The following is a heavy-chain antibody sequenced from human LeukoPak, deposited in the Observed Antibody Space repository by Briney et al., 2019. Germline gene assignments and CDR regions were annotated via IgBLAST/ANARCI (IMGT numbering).Heavy chain of an antibody. D-gene: IGHD3-3*01. J-gene: IGHJ4*02. CDR2: ISSSSTI. V-gene: IGHV3-48*01. CDR3: ARGISIFGVVPRFGY. Sequence: QSGGSLRLSCAASGFTFSSYSMNWVRQAPGKGLEWVSYISSSSTIYYADSVKGRFTISRDNSKNTLYLQMNSLRAEDTAVYYCARGISIFGVVPRFGYWGQGTLVTVSS. CDR1: GFTFSSYS.